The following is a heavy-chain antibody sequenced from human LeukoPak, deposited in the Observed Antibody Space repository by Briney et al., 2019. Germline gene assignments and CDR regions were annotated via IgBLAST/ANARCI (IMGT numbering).Heavy chain of an antibody. Sequence: ASVKVSCKASGYTFTSYGISWVRQAPGQGLEWMGWISAYNGNTSYAQKLQGRVTMTRDMSTSTVYMELSSLRSEDTAVYYCARDLPYSSSSSFDYWGQGTLVTVSS. CDR1: GYTFTSYG. J-gene: IGHJ4*02. V-gene: IGHV1-18*01. CDR3: ARDLPYSSSSSFDY. CDR2: ISAYNGNT. D-gene: IGHD6-6*01.